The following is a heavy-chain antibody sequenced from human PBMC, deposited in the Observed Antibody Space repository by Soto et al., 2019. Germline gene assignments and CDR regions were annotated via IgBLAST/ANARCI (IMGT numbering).Heavy chain of an antibody. D-gene: IGHD2-2*01. V-gene: IGHV3-11*01. CDR1: GFTFSDYY. Sequence: SLRLSCAASGFTFSDYYMSWIRQAPGKGLEWVSYISSSGSTIYYADSVKGRFTISRDNAKNSLYLQMNSLRAEDTAVYYCARGAWGCSSTSCYVQLYYYYYMDVWGKGTTVTVSS. J-gene: IGHJ6*03. CDR2: ISSSGSTI. CDR3: ARGAWGCSSTSCYVQLYYYYYMDV.